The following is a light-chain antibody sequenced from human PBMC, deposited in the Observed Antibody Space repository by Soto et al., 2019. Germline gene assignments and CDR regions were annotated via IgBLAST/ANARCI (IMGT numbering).Light chain of an antibody. CDR3: QQRSNWPPT. CDR1: QSVSSY. Sequence: EIVLTQSPATLSLCPGERATLSCRASQSVSSYLAWYQQKPGQAPRLLIYDASNRATGIPARFSGSGSGTDFTLTISSLEPEDFVVYYCQQRSNWPPTFGQGTRLEIK. J-gene: IGKJ5*01. CDR2: DAS. V-gene: IGKV3-11*01.